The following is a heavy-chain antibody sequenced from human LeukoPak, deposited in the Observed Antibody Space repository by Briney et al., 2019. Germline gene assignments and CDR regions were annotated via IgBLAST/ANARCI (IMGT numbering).Heavy chain of an antibody. D-gene: IGHD3-10*01. CDR3: ARDGASGSYYTTVSG. CDR1: GFTFDDYG. V-gene: IGHV3-20*04. J-gene: IGHJ4*02. Sequence: GGSLRLSCAASGFTFDDYGMSWVRQAPGKGLEWVSGINWNGGSTGYAGSVQGRFTISRDNAKNSLYLQMNSLRAEDTAVYYCARDGASGSYYTTVSGWGQGTLVTVSS. CDR2: INWNGGST.